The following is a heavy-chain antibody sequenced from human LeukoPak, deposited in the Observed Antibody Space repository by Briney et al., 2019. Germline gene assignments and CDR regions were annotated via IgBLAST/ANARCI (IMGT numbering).Heavy chain of an antibody. CDR2: INPSGGST. J-gene: IGHJ4*02. Sequence: ASVKVSCKASGYTFTSYYMHWVRQAPGQGLEWMGIINPSGGSTSYAQKFQGRVTMTRDMSTSTVYMELSSLRSEDTAVYYCARTGGVWFGELLSVAVDYWGQGTLVTVSS. D-gene: IGHD3-10*01. CDR1: GYTFTSYY. CDR3: ARTGGVWFGELLSVAVDY. V-gene: IGHV1-46*01.